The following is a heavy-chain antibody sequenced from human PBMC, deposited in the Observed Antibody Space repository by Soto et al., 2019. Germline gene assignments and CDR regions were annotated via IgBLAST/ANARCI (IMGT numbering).Heavy chain of an antibody. CDR1: GYSFTSYW. Sequence: PGESLKLSCKGSGYSFTSYWIGWVRQMPGKGLEWMGIIYPGDSDTRYSPSFQGQVTISADKSISTAYLQWSSLKASDAAMYYCARAEGDSSSWYRYYYYGMDVWGQGTTVTVSS. V-gene: IGHV5-51*01. D-gene: IGHD6-13*01. CDR3: ARAEGDSSSWYRYYYYGMDV. CDR2: IYPGDSDT. J-gene: IGHJ6*02.